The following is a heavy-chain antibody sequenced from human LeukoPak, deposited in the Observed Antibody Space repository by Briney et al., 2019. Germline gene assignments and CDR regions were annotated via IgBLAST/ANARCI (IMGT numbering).Heavy chain of an antibody. Sequence: PGGSLRLSCAASGFTFSSYAMHWVRQAPGKGLEWVAVISYDGSNKYYADSVKGRFTISRDNSKNTLYLQMNSLRAEDTAVYYCAKNEQPTHFDYWGQGTLVTVSS. CDR2: ISYDGSNK. D-gene: IGHD6-13*01. CDR3: AKNEQPTHFDY. V-gene: IGHV3-30-3*02. CDR1: GFTFSSYA. J-gene: IGHJ4*02.